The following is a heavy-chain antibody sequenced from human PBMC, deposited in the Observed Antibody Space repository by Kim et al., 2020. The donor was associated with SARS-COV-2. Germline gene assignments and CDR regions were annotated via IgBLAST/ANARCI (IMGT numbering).Heavy chain of an antibody. CDR2: ISSSSSTI. Sequence: GGSLRLSCAASGFTFSSYSMNWVRQAPGKGLEWVSYISSSSSTIYYADSVKGRFTISRDNAKHSLYLQMNSLRDEGTAVYYCARGRGDSSGWYPWSDYGMDVWGQGTTVTVSS. CDR1: GFTFSSYS. J-gene: IGHJ6*02. V-gene: IGHV3-48*02. D-gene: IGHD6-19*01. CDR3: ARGRGDSSGWYPWSDYGMDV.